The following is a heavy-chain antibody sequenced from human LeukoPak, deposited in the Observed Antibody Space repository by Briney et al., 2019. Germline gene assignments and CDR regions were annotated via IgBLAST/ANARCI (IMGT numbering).Heavy chain of an antibody. J-gene: IGHJ4*02. CDR1: GFTFSDYN. CDR2: ISSSSSYI. Sequence: PGGSLRLSCAASGFTFSDYNFNWVRQAPGKGLEWVSSISSSSSYIHYADSVKGRFTISRDNAKNSLYLQMNSLRAGDTAVYYWPRGAGCCSSISCFIDWGQGTLVTVSS. CDR3: PRGAGCCSSISCFID. D-gene: IGHD2-2*01. V-gene: IGHV3-21*01.